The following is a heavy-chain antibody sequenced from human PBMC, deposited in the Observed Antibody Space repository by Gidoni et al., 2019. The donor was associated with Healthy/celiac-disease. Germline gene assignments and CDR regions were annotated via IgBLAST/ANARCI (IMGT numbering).Heavy chain of an antibody. CDR3: ARQKPDSSGDAFDI. Sequence: STYYNPSLKSRVTISVDTSKNQFSLKLSSVTAADTAVYYCARQKPDSSGDAFDIWGQGTMVTVSS. J-gene: IGHJ3*02. D-gene: IGHD6-19*01. CDR2: ST. V-gene: IGHV4-31*02.